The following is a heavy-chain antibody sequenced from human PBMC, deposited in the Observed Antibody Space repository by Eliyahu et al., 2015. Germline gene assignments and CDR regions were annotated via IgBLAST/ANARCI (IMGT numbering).Heavy chain of an antibody. CDR3: ARGRYDILTGYGQFDY. Sequence: QVQLQESGPGLVKPSETLSXTCTVSGXSXSSXSXYWSWIRQPPGKGLEWIGYIYYSGSTNYNPSLKSRVTISVDTSKNQFSLKLSSVTAADTAVYYCARGRYDILTGYGQFDYWGQGTLVTVSS. D-gene: IGHD3-9*01. J-gene: IGHJ4*02. CDR1: GXSXSSXSXY. CDR2: IYYSGST. V-gene: IGHV4-61*01.